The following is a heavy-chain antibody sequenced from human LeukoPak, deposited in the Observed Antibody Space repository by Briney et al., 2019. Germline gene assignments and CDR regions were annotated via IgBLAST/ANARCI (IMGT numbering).Heavy chain of an antibody. J-gene: IGHJ6*02. V-gene: IGHV4-34*09. D-gene: IGHD2-21*01. CDR3: ARDYRQAGDNSYYYGTDF. CDR1: GGSFSGYY. Sequence: SETLSLTCAVYGGSFSGYYWSWIRQPPGKGLEWIGYIYYSGSTYYNPSLKSRVTISVDTSKNQFSLKLSSVTAADMAVYYCARDYRQAGDNSYYYGTDFWRPGTTVTDSS. CDR2: IYYSGST.